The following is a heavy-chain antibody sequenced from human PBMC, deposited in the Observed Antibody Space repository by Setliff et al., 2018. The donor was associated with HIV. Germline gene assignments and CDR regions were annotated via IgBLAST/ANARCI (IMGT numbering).Heavy chain of an antibody. J-gene: IGHJ4*02. Sequence: PSETLSLTCAVYGGSFSGYYWSWIRQPPGKGLEWIGEINHSGSTNYNPSLKSRVTISVDTSKNQFSLKLSSMTAADAAVYYCASLKTYEYVLLDYWGQGTLVTVSS. V-gene: IGHV4-34*01. D-gene: IGHD5-12*01. CDR3: ASLKTYEYVLLDY. CDR2: INHSGST. CDR1: GGSFSGYY.